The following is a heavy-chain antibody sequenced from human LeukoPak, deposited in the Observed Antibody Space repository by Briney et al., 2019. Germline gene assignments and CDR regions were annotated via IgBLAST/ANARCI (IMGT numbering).Heavy chain of an antibody. CDR1: GDSVSGNSVV. Sequence: SQTLSLTCAISGDSVSGNSVVWNWIRQSPSRGLEWLGRTYYRSKWYNDYSSSLRSRITINPDTSKNQFSLQLNSVTPDDTAVYFCARESTTPCQLVIFDFWGQGTLVTVSS. V-gene: IGHV6-1*01. J-gene: IGHJ4*02. CDR3: ARESTTPCQLVIFDF. CDR2: TYYRSKWYN. D-gene: IGHD1-1*01.